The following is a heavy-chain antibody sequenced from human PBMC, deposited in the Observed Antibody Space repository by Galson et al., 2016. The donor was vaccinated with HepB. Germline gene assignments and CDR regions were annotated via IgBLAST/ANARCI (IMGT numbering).Heavy chain of an antibody. Sequence: SVKVSCKASGYTFTDYAIHWVRQAPGQRLECVGWINAGLGNTGYSQKFQGRVTITRDTSASTAYMELTSLTSEDTAVYYCAREMWGLQEWFDPWGQGTLVIVSP. V-gene: IGHV1-3*01. CDR1: GYTFTDYA. D-gene: IGHD4-11*01. J-gene: IGHJ5*02. CDR3: AREMWGLQEWFDP. CDR2: INAGLGNT.